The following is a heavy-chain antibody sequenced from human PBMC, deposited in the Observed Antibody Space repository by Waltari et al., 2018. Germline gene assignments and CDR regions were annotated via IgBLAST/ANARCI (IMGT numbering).Heavy chain of an antibody. D-gene: IGHD3-10*01. CDR3: VKGGWGFGAFYEQH. CDR1: GFRCDDYA. V-gene: IGHV3-9*01. Sequence: EVQLVTSGGGLVQPGRSLRLACVGSGFRCDDYAMYWVRQRPGEGLEWLSGIGWNSGAIGYADSVRGRFSTYRDNARKSLYLQMGRLRPEDTALYYCVKGGWGFGAFYEQHWGQGIQVTVSS. J-gene: IGHJ4*02. CDR2: IGWNSGAI.